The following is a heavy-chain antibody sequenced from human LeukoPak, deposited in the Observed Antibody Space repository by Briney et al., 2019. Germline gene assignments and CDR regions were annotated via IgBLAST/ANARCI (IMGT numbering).Heavy chain of an antibody. CDR3: ARESGSYYGIDY. CDR1: GGSFSSYY. Sequence: NPSETLSLTCAVYGGSFSSYYWGWIRQPPGKGLEWIGSIYYSGSTYYNPSLKSRVTISVDTSKNQFSLKLSSVTAADTAVYYCARESGSYYGIDYWGQGTLVTVSS. CDR2: IYYSGST. V-gene: IGHV4-39*02. J-gene: IGHJ4*02. D-gene: IGHD1-26*01.